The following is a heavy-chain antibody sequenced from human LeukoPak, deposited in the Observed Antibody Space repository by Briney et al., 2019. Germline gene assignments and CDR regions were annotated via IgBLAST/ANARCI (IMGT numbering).Heavy chain of an antibody. V-gene: IGHV4-59*01. CDR2: IYYRGST. CDR1: GGSISSYY. Sequence: SETLSLTCTVSGGSISSYYWSWIRQPPGKGLEWIGYIYYRGSTNYNPSLKSRVTISLDTSKNQFSLKLSSVTAADTAVYYCARDSPYYYGSGSATYYMDVWGKGTTVTISS. CDR3: ARDSPYYYGSGSATYYMDV. J-gene: IGHJ6*03. D-gene: IGHD3-10*01.